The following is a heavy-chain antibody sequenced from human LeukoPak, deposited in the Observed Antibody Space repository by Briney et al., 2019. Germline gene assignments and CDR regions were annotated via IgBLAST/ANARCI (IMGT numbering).Heavy chain of an antibody. CDR2: INSDGSST. V-gene: IGHV3-74*01. J-gene: IGHJ4*02. Sequence: GSLRLSCAASGFTFSSYWMHWVRQAPGKGLVWVSRINSDGSSTSYADSVKGRFTISRDNAKKSLYLQMTSLTAEDTAVYYCARDLGHCSGGNCYSWYYFDYWGQGTLVTVSS. D-gene: IGHD2-15*01. CDR1: GFTFSSYW. CDR3: ARDLGHCSGGNCYSWYYFDY.